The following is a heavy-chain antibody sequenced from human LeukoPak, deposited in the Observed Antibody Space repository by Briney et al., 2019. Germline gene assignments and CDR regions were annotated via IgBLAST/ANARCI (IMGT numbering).Heavy chain of an antibody. CDR2: FDPEDEDT. Sequence: ASVKVSCKVSGHTLNELSMHWVRQPPGKGLEWMGGFDPEDEDTVYAQKFQGRITMTEDTSTDTAYLELSNLRSDDTAVYYCARGITRRGATNYYYYYMDVWGKGTTVTISS. D-gene: IGHD3-10*01. V-gene: IGHV1-24*01. CDR3: ARGITRRGATNYYYYYMDV. J-gene: IGHJ6*03. CDR1: GHTLNELS.